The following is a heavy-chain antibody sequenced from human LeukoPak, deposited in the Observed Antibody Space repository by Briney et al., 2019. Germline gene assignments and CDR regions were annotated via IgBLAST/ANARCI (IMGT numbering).Heavy chain of an antibody. J-gene: IGHJ4*02. Sequence: PGGSLRLSCAASGFTFSSYAMHWVRQAPGKGLEWVAVISYDGSNKYYADSVKGRFTISRDNSKNTLYLQMHSLRAEDTAVYYCAREIGGYSGYDSPVFDYWGQGTLVTVSS. CDR1: GFTFSSYA. CDR3: AREIGGYSGYDSPVFDY. V-gene: IGHV3-30*04. D-gene: IGHD5-12*01. CDR2: ISYDGSNK.